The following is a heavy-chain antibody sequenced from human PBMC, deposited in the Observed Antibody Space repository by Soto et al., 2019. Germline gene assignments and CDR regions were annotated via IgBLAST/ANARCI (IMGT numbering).Heavy chain of an antibody. CDR3: ARDPSDFWSGGRRSGFDY. D-gene: IGHD3-3*01. J-gene: IGHJ4*02. CDR2: ISAYNGNT. Sequence: GASVKVSCKASGYTFTSYGISWVRQAPGQGLEWMGWISAYNGNTNYAQELQGRVTMTTDTSTSTAYMELRSLRSDDTAVYYCARDPSDFWSGGRRSGFDYWGQGTLVTVSS. CDR1: GYTFTSYG. V-gene: IGHV1-18*04.